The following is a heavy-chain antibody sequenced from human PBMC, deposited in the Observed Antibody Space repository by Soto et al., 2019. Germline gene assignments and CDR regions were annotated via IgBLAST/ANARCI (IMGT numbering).Heavy chain of an antibody. CDR3: ARVILDYYDSSGLIRFDAFDI. CDR1: GGPISSYY. Sequence: SETLSLTCTVSGGPISSYYWSWIRQPPGKGLEWIGYIYYSGSTNYNPSLKSRVTISVDTSKNQFSLKLSSVTAADTAVYYCARVILDYYDSSGLIRFDAFDIWGQGTMVTVS. J-gene: IGHJ3*02. CDR2: IYYSGST. D-gene: IGHD3-22*01. V-gene: IGHV4-59*01.